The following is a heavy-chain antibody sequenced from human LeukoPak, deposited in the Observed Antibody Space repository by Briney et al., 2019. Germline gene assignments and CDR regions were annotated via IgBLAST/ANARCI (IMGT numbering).Heavy chain of an antibody. CDR3: ARAGVYYDSGSHRGWFDP. CDR2: INPNSGGT. V-gene: IGHV1-2*02. J-gene: IGHJ5*02. Sequence: ASVKVSCKASGYTFTGYYMHWVRQAPGQGLEWMGWINPNSGGTNYAQKFQGRVTMTRDTSISTAYMELSRLRSGDTAVYYCARAGVYYDSGSHRGWFDPWGQGTLVTVSS. D-gene: IGHD3-10*01. CDR1: GYTFTGYY.